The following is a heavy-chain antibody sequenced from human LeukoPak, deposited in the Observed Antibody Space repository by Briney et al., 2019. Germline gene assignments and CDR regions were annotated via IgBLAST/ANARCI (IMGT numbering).Heavy chain of an antibody. CDR2: INHSGST. V-gene: IGHV4-34*01. CDR1: GGSFSGYY. J-gene: IGHJ6*03. D-gene: IGHD2-2*01. CDR3: ARSGPYCSSTSCYPRGYYYYYMDV. Sequence: SETLSLTCAVYGGSFSGYYWSWIRQPPGMGLEWIGEINHSGSTNYNPSLKSRVTISVDTSKNQFSLKLSSVTAADTAVYYCARSGPYCSSTSCYPRGYYYYYMDVWGKGTTVTVSS.